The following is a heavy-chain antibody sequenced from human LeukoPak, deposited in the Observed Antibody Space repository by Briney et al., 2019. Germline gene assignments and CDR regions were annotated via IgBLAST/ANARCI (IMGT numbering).Heavy chain of an antibody. CDR2: INHSGST. V-gene: IGHV4-39*07. Sequence: SETLSLTCTVSGGSISSSYYYWSWIRQPPGKGLEWIGEINHSGSTNYNPSPKSRVTISVDTSKNQFSLKLSSVTAADTAVYYCARGYDSVLLVGDWGQGTLVTVSS. D-gene: IGHD3-22*01. J-gene: IGHJ4*02. CDR3: ARGYDSVLLVGD. CDR1: GGSISSSYYY.